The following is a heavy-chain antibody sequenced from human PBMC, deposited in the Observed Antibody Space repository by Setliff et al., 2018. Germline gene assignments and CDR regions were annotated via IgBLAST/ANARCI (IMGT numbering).Heavy chain of an antibody. Sequence: SVKVSCKASGGTFSSYGISWVRQAPGQGLEWMGGTIPIFGTTDYAQKFQGRVTIITDDSTNTAYVELSSLRSEDTAVYFCASERGSYDSSTHYTYYFDYWGQGTLVTVSS. D-gene: IGHD3-22*01. J-gene: IGHJ4*02. CDR3: ASERGSYDSSTHYTYYFDY. V-gene: IGHV1-69*05. CDR2: TIPIFGTT. CDR1: GGTFSSYG.